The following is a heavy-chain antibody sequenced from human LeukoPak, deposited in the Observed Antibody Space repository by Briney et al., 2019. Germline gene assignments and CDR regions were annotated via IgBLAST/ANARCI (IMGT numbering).Heavy chain of an antibody. CDR3: ARVDMAGNY. CDR2: ISWNSGSI. CDR1: GFTFDDYA. V-gene: IGHV3-9*01. Sequence: GGSLRLSCAASGFTFDDYAMHWVRQAPGKGLEWVSGISWNSGSIGYADSVKGRFTISRDNAKNSLYLQMNSLRAEDTAVYYCARVDMAGNYWGQGTLVTVSS. J-gene: IGHJ4*02. D-gene: IGHD2-2*03.